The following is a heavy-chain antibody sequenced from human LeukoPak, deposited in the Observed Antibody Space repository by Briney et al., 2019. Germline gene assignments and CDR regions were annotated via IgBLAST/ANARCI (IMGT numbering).Heavy chain of an antibody. J-gene: IGHJ4*02. CDR3: ARDLVWFGEFPFDY. D-gene: IGHD3-10*01. Sequence: ASVKVSCKASGYTFTGYGISWVRQTPGQGLEWMGWISAHNGNTNYAQKLQGRVTMTTDTSTSTAYMELRSLRSDDTAVYYCARDLVWFGEFPFDYWGQGTLVIVSS. CDR2: ISAHNGNT. V-gene: IGHV1-18*04. CDR1: GYTFTGYG.